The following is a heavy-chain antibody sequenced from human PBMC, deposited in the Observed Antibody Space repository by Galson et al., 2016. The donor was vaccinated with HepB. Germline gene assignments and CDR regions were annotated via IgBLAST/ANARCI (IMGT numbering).Heavy chain of an antibody. D-gene: IGHD7-27*01. V-gene: IGHV3-66*01. Sequence: SLRLSCAVSGFTVSDNHVTWVRQAPGKGLECVSVIYAGGNTYYADSVEGRFTISRDNSKNTVYLQMNSLRAEDTGVYYCLGAGRYSHYEGQGSLVTVSS. CDR1: GFTVSDNH. J-gene: IGHJ4*02. CDR2: IYAGGNT. CDR3: LGAGRYSHY.